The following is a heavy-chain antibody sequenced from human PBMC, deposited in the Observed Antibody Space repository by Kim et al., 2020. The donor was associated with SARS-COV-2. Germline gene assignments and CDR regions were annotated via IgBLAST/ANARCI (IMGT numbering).Heavy chain of an antibody. CDR2: IKSKTDGGTT. CDR3: TTVLRYFDWTIIGDYYYYYGMDV. CDR1: GFIFSNAW. D-gene: IGHD3-9*01. V-gene: IGHV3-15*01. J-gene: IGHJ6*02. Sequence: GGSLRLSCAASGFIFSNAWMSWVRQAPGKGLEWVGRIKSKTDGGTTDYAAPVKGRFTISRDDSKNTLYLQMNSLKTEDTAVYYCTTVLRYFDWTIIGDYYYYYGMDVGGQGTTVTVSS.